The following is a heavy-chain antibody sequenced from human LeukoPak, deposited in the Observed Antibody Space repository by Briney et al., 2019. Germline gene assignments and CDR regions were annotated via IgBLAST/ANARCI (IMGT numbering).Heavy chain of an antibody. J-gene: IGHJ5*02. CDR3: AKNAYYYGSGSSHGWFDP. V-gene: IGHV3-30*18. D-gene: IGHD3-10*01. CDR2: ISYDGSNK. CDR1: GFTFSSYG. Sequence: GGSLRLSCAASGFTFSSYGMHWVRQAPGKGLEWVAVISYDGSNKYYADSVKGRFTISRDNSKNTLYLQMNSLRAEDTAVYYCAKNAYYYGSGSSHGWFDPWGQGTLVTVSS.